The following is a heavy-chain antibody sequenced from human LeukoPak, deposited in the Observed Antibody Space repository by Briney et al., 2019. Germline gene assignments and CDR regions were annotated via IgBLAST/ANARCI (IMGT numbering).Heavy chain of an antibody. D-gene: IGHD5-18*01. CDR2: IFYSGST. Sequence: SETLSLTCSVSGGSITPYYWTWIRQPPGKGLEWIGYIFYSGSTNYNSSLKSRVTISVDASKNQFSLKVSSVTAADTAVYYCARSASAMAPFDSWGQGTLVTVSS. J-gene: IGHJ4*02. CDR3: ARSASAMAPFDS. V-gene: IGHV4-59*01. CDR1: GGSITPYY.